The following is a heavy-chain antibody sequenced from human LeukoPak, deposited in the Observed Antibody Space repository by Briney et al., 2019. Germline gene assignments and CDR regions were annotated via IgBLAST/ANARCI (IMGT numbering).Heavy chain of an antibody. Sequence: NPSETLSLTCTVSGGSISSSSYYWGWIRQPPGKGLEWIGSIYYSGSTYYNPSLKSRVTISVDTSKNQFSLKLSSVTAAGTAVYYCARERDGPFDYRGQGTLVTVSS. D-gene: IGHD5-24*01. CDR3: ARERDGPFDY. CDR1: GGSISSSSYY. V-gene: IGHV4-39*07. J-gene: IGHJ4*02. CDR2: IYYSGST.